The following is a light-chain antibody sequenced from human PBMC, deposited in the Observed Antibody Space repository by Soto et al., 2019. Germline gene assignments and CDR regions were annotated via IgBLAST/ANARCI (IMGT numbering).Light chain of an antibody. CDR1: SSDFGAYKS. V-gene: IGLV2-14*01. J-gene: IGLJ3*02. Sequence: QSALTQPASVSGSPGQSITISCTGTSSDFGAYKSDSWYQQHPGEAPKLMIYEVTNRPTEVSNRFSGSQSGNTASLAISGLQAEDEADYYCSSYTSSSTVLFGGGTKLTVL. CDR3: SSYTSSSTVL. CDR2: EVT.